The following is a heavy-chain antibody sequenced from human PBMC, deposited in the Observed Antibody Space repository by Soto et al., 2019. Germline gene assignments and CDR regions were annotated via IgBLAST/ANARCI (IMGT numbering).Heavy chain of an antibody. D-gene: IGHD5-18*01. Sequence: ESGGGVVQPGRSLRLSCAASGFTFSTYAIHWVRQAPGKGLEWVALISSDGSITYYAGFVKGRFTVSRDNSKNTLYLQMDSLKTEDTAVYYCARARGFSYGSRFDFWGQGALVTVSS. J-gene: IGHJ4*02. CDR1: GFTFSTYA. CDR3: ARARGFSYGSRFDF. V-gene: IGHV3-30-3*01. CDR2: ISSDGSIT.